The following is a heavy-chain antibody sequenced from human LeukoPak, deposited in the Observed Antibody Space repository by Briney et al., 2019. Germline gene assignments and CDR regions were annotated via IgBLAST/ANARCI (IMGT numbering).Heavy chain of an antibody. CDR1: GYSFTSYW. J-gene: IGHJ1*01. CDR3: ARQASTEYGSGSYSIPEYFQH. V-gene: IGHV5-51*01. D-gene: IGHD3-10*01. CDR2: IYPGDSDT. Sequence: GESLKISCKGSGYSFTSYWIGWVRQMPGKGLEWMGIIYPGDSDTRYSPSFQGQVTISADKSISTAYLQWSSLKASDTAMYYCARQASTEYGSGSYSIPEYFQHWGQGTLVTVSS.